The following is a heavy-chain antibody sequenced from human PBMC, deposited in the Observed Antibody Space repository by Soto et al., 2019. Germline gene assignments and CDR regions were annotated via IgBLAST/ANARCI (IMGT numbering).Heavy chain of an antibody. CDR3: SRDTLDRRYSYGIYWYFDL. D-gene: IGHD5-18*01. CDR2: IYYSGST. Sequence: PEETLSLTCTVSGGSISSSSYYWGWIRQPPGKGLEWIGSIYYSGSTYYNPSLKSRVTISVDTSKNHFSLKLSSVTAADTAVYFCSRDTLDRRYSYGIYWYFDLWGRGTLVTVSS. CDR1: GGSISSSSYY. J-gene: IGHJ2*01. V-gene: IGHV4-39*02.